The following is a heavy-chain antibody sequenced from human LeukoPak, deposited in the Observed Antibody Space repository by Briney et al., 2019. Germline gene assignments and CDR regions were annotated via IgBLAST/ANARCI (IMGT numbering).Heavy chain of an antibody. CDR2: ISSNGGST. Sequence: GGSLRLSCAASGFTFSSYAMHWVRQAPGKGLEYVSAISSNGGSTYYANSVKGRFTISRDNSKNTLYLQMGSLRAEDMAVYYCARASYDYYGSGSYDYWGQGTLVTVSS. V-gene: IGHV3-64*01. CDR1: GFTFSSYA. J-gene: IGHJ4*02. D-gene: IGHD3-10*01. CDR3: ARASYDYYGSGSYDY.